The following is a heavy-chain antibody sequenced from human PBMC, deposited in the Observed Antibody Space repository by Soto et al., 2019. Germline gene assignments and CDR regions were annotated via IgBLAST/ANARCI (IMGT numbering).Heavy chain of an antibody. CDR1: GGSISSYY. CDR3: ARVGPGHYYDSSGYYQILDY. V-gene: IGHV4-59*01. CDR2: IYYSGST. J-gene: IGHJ4*02. Sequence: SETLSLTCTVSGGSISSYYWSWIRQPPGKGLEWIGYIYYSGSTNYNPSLKSRVTISVDTSKNQFSLKLSSVTAADTAVYYCARVGPGHYYDSSGYYQILDYWGQGTLVTVSS. D-gene: IGHD3-22*01.